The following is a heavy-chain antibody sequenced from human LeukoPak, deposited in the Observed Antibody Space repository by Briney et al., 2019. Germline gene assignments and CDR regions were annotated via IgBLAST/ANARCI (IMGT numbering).Heavy chain of an antibody. D-gene: IGHD2-21*01. Sequence: GGSLRLSCAASQFTFSRFAMSWIRQAPGTGLEWVSNLSGSGTATYYADSVKGRFTTSRDNAKDTLYLQMDNLRADDTAVYYCAKHLGSHSFLFYYMDVWGTGTSVIVSS. CDR3: AKHLGSHSFLFYYMDV. J-gene: IGHJ6*03. CDR1: QFTFSRFA. V-gene: IGHV3-23*01. CDR2: LSGSGTAT.